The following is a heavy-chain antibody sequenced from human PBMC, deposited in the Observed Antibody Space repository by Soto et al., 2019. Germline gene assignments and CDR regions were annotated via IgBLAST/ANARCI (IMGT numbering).Heavy chain of an antibody. CDR3: ATEYCSGGSCQTNWFDP. V-gene: IGHV1-69*18. Sequence: QVQLVQSGAEVKKPGSSVKVSCKGSGGTFSPYGVSWVRQAPGQGLEWMGMIIPIFGTANYAQKFQGRVTITADESTSTAYMELSSLRSEDTAVYYCATEYCSGGSCQTNWFDPWGQGTLVTVSS. J-gene: IGHJ5*02. CDR2: IIPIFGTA. D-gene: IGHD2-15*01. CDR1: GGTFSPYG.